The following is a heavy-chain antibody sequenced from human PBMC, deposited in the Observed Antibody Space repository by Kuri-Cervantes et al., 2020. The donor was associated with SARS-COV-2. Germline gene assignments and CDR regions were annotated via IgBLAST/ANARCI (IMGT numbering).Heavy chain of an antibody. D-gene: IGHD6-6*01. V-gene: IGHV3-21*01. CDR1: GFTFSSYS. Sequence: GGSLRLSCAASGFTFSSYSMNWVRQAPGKGLEWVSSISSSSSYIYYADSVKGRFTISRDNAKNTVYLQMNSLRAEDTAVYYCARDAGEHLVQFFMDVWGKGTTVTVSS. J-gene: IGHJ6*03. CDR3: ARDAGEHLVQFFMDV. CDR2: ISSSSSYI.